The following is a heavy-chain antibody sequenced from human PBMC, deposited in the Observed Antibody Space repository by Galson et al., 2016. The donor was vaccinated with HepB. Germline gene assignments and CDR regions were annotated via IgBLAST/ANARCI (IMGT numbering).Heavy chain of an antibody. CDR2: INWNGDGI. CDR3: TRSSRRLDTAMLHPLDY. D-gene: IGHD5-18*01. Sequence: SLRLSCAASGFIFSNVWMNWVRQAPGKGLEWVSCINWNGDGIGYADSVRGRLTISRDNAKNSLYLQMASLRPEDTALYYCTRSSRRLDTAMLHPLDYWGQGTLVTVAS. V-gene: IGHV3-9*01. J-gene: IGHJ4*02. CDR1: GFIFSNVW.